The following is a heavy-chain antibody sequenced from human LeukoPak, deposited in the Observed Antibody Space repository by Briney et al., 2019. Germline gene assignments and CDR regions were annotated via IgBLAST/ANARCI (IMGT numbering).Heavy chain of an antibody. V-gene: IGHV3-21*04. J-gene: IGHJ4*02. D-gene: IGHD3-22*01. CDR3: AKDHLRLTMIGRQFDY. Sequence: PGGSLRLSCAASGFTFSTYTMNWVRQAPGKGLEWLSSISTSSAYADSVKGRFTISRDNAKNSLYLEINSLRAEDTAVYYCAKDHLRLTMIGRQFDYWGQGTLVTVSS. CDR1: GFTFSTYT. CDR2: ISTSSA.